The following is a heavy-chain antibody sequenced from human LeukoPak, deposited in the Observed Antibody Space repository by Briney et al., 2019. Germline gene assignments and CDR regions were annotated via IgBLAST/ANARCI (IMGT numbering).Heavy chain of an antibody. CDR3: ARVQQYCSSTSCYSIKGVWFDP. V-gene: IGHV1-2*02. J-gene: IGHJ5*02. CDR2: INPNSGGT. D-gene: IGHD2-2*01. Sequence: ATVKVSCKASGYTFTGYYMHWVRQAPGQGLEWMGWINPNSGGTNYAQKFQGRVTMTRDTSISTAYMELSRLRSDDTAVYYCARVQQYCSSTSCYSIKGVWFDPWGQGTLVTVSS. CDR1: GYTFTGYY.